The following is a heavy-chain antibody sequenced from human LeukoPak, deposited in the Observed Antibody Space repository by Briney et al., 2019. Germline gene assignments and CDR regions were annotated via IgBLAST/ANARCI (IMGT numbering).Heavy chain of an antibody. J-gene: IGHJ4*02. Sequence: PSQTLSLTCTVSGASISSGDCYWRWIRQPPGKSLERIGYIYYSGSTYYNPSLKSRVTISRDTSKNQVSLKVSSETAADTAVYYWARDSGGTVVTPPDYWGQGTLVTVSS. V-gene: IGHV4-30-4*01. CDR2: IYYSGST. CDR1: GASISSGDCY. D-gene: IGHD4-23*01. CDR3: ARDSGGTVVTPPDY.